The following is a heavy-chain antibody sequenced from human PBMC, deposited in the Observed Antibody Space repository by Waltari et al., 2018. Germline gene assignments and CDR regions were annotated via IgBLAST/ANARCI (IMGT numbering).Heavy chain of an antibody. CDR2: INPNSGGT. CDR1: GDTCTGYY. D-gene: IGHD6-13*01. J-gene: IGHJ4*02. Sequence: VQLVQSGAEVKKPGASWKVSCQASGDTCTGYYVPWVRQAPGQGLEWMGRINPNSGGTNYAQKFQGRVTMTRDTSISTAYMELSRLRSDDTAVYYCARKDGAAADYWGQGTLVTVSS. V-gene: IGHV1-2*06. CDR3: ARKDGAAADY.